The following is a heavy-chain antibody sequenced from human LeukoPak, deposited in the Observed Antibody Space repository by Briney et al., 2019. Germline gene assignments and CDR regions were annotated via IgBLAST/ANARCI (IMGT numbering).Heavy chain of an antibody. D-gene: IGHD3-9*01. V-gene: IGHV5-51*01. J-gene: IGHJ3*02. Sequence: GESLKISCKGSGYSFTSYWIGWVRQMPGKGLEWMGIIYPGDSDTRYSPSFQGQVTISADKSISTAYLQWSSLKASDTAMYYCARGLRYFDWLLRGAFDIWGQGTMVTVSS. CDR2: IYPGDSDT. CDR1: GYSFTSYW. CDR3: ARGLRYFDWLLRGAFDI.